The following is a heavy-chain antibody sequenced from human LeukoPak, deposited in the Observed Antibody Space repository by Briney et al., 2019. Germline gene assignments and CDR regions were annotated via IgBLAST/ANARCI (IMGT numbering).Heavy chain of an antibody. CDR3: AKRRIVGATTHFDY. CDR1: GFTFSSYW. CDR2: INNDGRST. D-gene: IGHD1-26*01. V-gene: IGHV3-74*01. J-gene: IGHJ4*02. Sequence: GGSLRLSCAASGFTFSSYWMHWVRQAPGKGLVGVSRINNDGRSTNYADSVKGRFTISRDNAKNTLYLQMNSLRAEDTAVYYCAKRRIVGATTHFDYWGQGTLVTVSS.